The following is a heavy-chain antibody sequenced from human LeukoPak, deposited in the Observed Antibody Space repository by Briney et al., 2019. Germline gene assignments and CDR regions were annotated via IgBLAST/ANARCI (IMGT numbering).Heavy chain of an antibody. CDR2: ITDGGVDT. Sequence: TGGSLRLSCAASGFTFSYYGMTWVRQAPGKGLEWISYITDGGVDTSYTDSVKGRFTVSRDNSKNTLSLQMNSLRAEDTAVYFCAKRQPTSGWSKYFDSWGQGTLVTVSS. V-gene: IGHV3-23*01. CDR1: GFTFSYYG. D-gene: IGHD6-19*01. CDR3: AKRQPTSGWSKYFDS. J-gene: IGHJ4*02.